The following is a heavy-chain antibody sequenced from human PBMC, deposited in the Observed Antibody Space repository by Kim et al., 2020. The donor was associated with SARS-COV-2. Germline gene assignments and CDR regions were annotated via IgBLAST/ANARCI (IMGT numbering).Heavy chain of an antibody. D-gene: IGHD3-10*01. Sequence: SETLSLTCTVSGGSISSYYWSWIRQPPGKGLEWIGYIYYSGSTNYNPSLKSRVTISVDTSKNQFSLKLSSVTAADTAVYYCARGLFGELFPYYYYMDVWGKGTTVTVSS. CDR3: ARGLFGELFPYYYYMDV. V-gene: IGHV4-59*01. CDR2: IYYSGST. CDR1: GGSISSYY. J-gene: IGHJ6*03.